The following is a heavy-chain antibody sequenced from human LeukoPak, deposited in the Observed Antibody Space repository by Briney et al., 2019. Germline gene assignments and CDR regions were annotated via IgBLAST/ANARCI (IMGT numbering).Heavy chain of an antibody. J-gene: IGHJ6*03. CDR3: AKISTYYDILTGYFYYYYMDV. CDR2: IYYSGST. CDR1: GGSISSYY. D-gene: IGHD3-9*01. V-gene: IGHV4-59*01. Sequence: SETLSLTCTVSGGSISSYYWSWIRQPPGKGLEWIGCIYYSGSTNYNPSLKSRVTISVDTSKNQFSLKLSSVTAADTAVYYCAKISTYYDILTGYFYYYYMDVWGKGTTVTISS.